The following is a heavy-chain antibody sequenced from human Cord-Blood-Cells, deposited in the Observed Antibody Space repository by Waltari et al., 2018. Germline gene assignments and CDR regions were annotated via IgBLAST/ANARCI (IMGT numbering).Heavy chain of an antibody. CDR2: IYYSGST. Sequence: QVQLQESGPGLVKPSETLSLTCTVSGGSISRYYWSWIRPPPGKGLEWIGYIYYSGSTNYNPSLKSRVTISVDTSKNQFSLKLSSVTAADTAVYYCARDGGSSSWYAEYFQHWGQGTLVTVSS. V-gene: IGHV4-59*01. D-gene: IGHD6-13*01. J-gene: IGHJ1*01. CDR3: ARDGGSSSWYAEYFQH. CDR1: GGSISRYY.